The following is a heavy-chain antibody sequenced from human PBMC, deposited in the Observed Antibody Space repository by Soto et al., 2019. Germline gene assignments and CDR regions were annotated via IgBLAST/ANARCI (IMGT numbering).Heavy chain of an antibody. J-gene: IGHJ5*02. D-gene: IGHD3-10*01. CDR3: ARVPTPTHGDSNKNNFLDP. Sequence: GASVKVSCKASGDTFVDYGFSWVRQAPGQGLEWMGWISPYNGNTHYVETFQGRVTMTTDTSTSTAFMELRTLTSDDTAVYYCARVPTPTHGDSNKNNFLDPWGQGTLVTVSS. CDR2: ISPYNGNT. V-gene: IGHV1-18*04. CDR1: GDTFVDYG.